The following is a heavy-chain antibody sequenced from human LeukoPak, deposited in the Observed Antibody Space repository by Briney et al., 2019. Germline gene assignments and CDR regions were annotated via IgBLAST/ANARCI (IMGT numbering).Heavy chain of an antibody. D-gene: IGHD6-13*01. CDR1: VVSTISTSYY. V-gene: IGHV4-39*07. Sequence: LETLSLTCAVSVVSTISTSYYWGCIRQPPGKGLEWSVRFYYIVNTYYNPSLQRRVTMSDTSTNQFSLRLSSVTAADTAFCYCASEPRIAAAPYFFDYGGQRTLVTVSS. CDR2: FYYIVNT. CDR3: ASEPRIAAAPYFFDY. J-gene: IGHJ4*02.